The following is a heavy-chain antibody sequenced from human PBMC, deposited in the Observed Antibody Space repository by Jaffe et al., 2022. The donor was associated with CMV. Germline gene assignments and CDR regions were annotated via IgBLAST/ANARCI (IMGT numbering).Heavy chain of an antibody. J-gene: IGHJ6*02. CDR1: GYTFTGYY. V-gene: IGHV1-2*02. Sequence: QVQLVQSGAEVKKPGASVKVSCKASGYTFTGYYMHWVRQAPGQGLEWMGWINPNSGGTNYAQKFQGRVTMTRDTSISTAYMELSRLRSDDTAVYYCARPCRAGVVVPAAIDGMDVWGQGTTVTVSS. D-gene: IGHD2-2*01. CDR3: ARPCRAGVVVPAAIDGMDV. CDR2: INPNSGGT.